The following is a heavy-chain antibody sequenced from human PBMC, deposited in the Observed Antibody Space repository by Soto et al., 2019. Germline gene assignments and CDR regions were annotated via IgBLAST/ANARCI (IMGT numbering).Heavy chain of an antibody. D-gene: IGHD1-1*01. J-gene: IGHJ4*02. CDR1: GVVIRSDAYY. CDR2: LSNSGTT. CDR3: ARYRFRYTWSKFDY. Sequence: QVHLQESGPGLVRPSQTLSLSCAVSGVVIRSDAYYWSWIRQHPGRGLEWIGFLSNSGTTYYNPSLKSRVTISADTSNNQIYLTLTSVSAADTAVYYCARYRFRYTWSKFDYWGQGTLVTVSS. V-gene: IGHV4-31*11.